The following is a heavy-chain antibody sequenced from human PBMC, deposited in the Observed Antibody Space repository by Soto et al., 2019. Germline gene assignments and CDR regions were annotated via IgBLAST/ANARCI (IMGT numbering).Heavy chain of an antibody. Sequence: ASVKVSCKASGGTFSSYAISWVRQAPGQGLEWMGRIIPILGIANYAQKFQGRVTITADKSTSTAYMELSSLRSEDTAVYYCARGGVGATTFRDYWGQGTLVTVSS. CDR1: GGTFSSYA. V-gene: IGHV1-69*04. CDR3: ARGGVGATTFRDY. CDR2: IIPILGIA. D-gene: IGHD1-26*01. J-gene: IGHJ4*02.